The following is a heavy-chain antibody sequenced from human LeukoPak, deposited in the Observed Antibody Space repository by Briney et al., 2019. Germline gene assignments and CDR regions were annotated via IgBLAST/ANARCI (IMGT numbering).Heavy chain of an antibody. CDR2: IYTSGST. V-gene: IGHV4-61*02. CDR1: GGSISSGSYY. J-gene: IGHJ6*03. CDR3: ARDPGTTPLDYYYYMDV. D-gene: IGHD1-7*01. Sequence: PSETLSLTCTVSGGSISSGSYYWSWIRQPPGKGLEWIGRIYTSGSTNYNPSLKSRVTISVDTSKNQFSLKLSSVTAADTAVYYCARDPGTTPLDYYYYMDVWGKGTTVTVSS.